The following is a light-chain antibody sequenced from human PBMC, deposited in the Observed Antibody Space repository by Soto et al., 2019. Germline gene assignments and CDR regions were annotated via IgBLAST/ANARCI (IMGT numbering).Light chain of an antibody. CDR1: RSDVGSYTL. V-gene: IGLV2-14*02. Sequence: QSALTQPASVSGSPGQSITIPCTGTRSDVGSYTLVSWYQQHPGQAPKLIIYEVTKRPSGVSFRLSGSKSGNTASLTISGLQAEDEADYYCSSYTSSRAYVFGIGTKVTVL. CDR2: EVT. J-gene: IGLJ1*01. CDR3: SSYTSSRAYV.